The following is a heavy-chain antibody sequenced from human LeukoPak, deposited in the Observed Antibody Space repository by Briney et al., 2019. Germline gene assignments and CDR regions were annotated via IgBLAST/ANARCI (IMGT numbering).Heavy chain of an antibody. V-gene: IGHV5-51*01. CDR1: GYSFTSYW. J-gene: IGHJ4*02. D-gene: IGHD3-10*01. CDR3: ATKYYYGSGSYYNAPFDY. Sequence: GESLKISCKGSGYSFTSYWIGWVRQMPGKGLEWMGIIYPGDSDTRYSPSFQGQVTISADKSISTAYLQWSSLKASDTAMYYCATKYYYGSGSYYNAPFDYWGQGTLVTVSS. CDR2: IYPGDSDT.